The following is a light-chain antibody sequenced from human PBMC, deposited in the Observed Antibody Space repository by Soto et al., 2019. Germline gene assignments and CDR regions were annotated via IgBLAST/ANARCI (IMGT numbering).Light chain of an antibody. CDR1: QSVSSN. CDR3: QQYNNWPPWT. V-gene: IGKV3-15*01. CDR2: GAS. J-gene: IGKJ1*01. Sequence: EIVLTQSPGTVSLSPGESATLSCRASQSVSSNLAWYQQKPGQAPRLLIYGASTRATGIPARFSGSGSGTEFTLTISSLQSEDFAVYYCQQYNNWPPWTFGQGTKVDIK.